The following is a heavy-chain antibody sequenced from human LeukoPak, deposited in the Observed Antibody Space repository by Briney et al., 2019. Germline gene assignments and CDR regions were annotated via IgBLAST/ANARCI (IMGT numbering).Heavy chain of an antibody. J-gene: IGHJ3*02. Sequence: SETLSLTCTVSGGSISSYYWSWIRQPPGKGLEWIGYIYYSGSTNYNPSLKSRVTISVDTSKNRFSLKLSSVTAADTAVYYCARDGRDAFDIWGQGTMVTVSS. CDR2: IYYSGST. V-gene: IGHV4-59*01. CDR1: GGSISSYY. CDR3: ARDGRDAFDI.